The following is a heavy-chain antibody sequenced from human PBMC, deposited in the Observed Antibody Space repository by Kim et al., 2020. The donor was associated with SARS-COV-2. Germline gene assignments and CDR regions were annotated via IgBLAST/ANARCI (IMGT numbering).Heavy chain of an antibody. CDR2: ISYSGST. V-gene: IGHV4-59*13. D-gene: IGHD6-19*01. CDR1: GGSISTYY. CDR3: ARGGVKQWLGL. Sequence: SETLSLTCTVSGGSISTYYWNWIRQSPQKGLEWIGFISYSGSTNYNPSFKSRVAISVDSSKNQFSLNLSSVTAADTAVYYCARGGVKQWLGLWGRGTLVTVSS. J-gene: IGHJ2*01.